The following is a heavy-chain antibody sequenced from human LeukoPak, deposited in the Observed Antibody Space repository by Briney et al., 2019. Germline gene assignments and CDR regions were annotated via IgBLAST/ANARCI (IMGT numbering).Heavy chain of an antibody. J-gene: IGHJ4*02. D-gene: IGHD1-14*01. V-gene: IGHV3-74*01. CDR3: ARAGQFDYFDY. Sequence: GRSLRLSCAASGFTFSSYWMHWVPQAPGKGLVWVSRINSDGSSTSYADSVKGRLTISRDNAKNTLYLQMNSLRAEDTAVYYCARAGQFDYFDYWGQGTLVTVSS. CDR1: GFTFSSYW. CDR2: INSDGSST.